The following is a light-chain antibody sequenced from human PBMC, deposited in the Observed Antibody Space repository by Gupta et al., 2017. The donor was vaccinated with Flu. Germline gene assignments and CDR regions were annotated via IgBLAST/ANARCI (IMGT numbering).Light chain of an antibody. CDR3: QQHSNWPSYT. V-gene: IGKV3-11*01. J-gene: IGKJ2*01. CDR1: QSVSSY. CDR2: DAS. Sequence: EIVLTQSPATLSLSPGERATLSCRASQSVSSYLAWYQQKPGQAPRLLIYDASNRATGIPARFSGSGCGTDFTLTISSLEPEDFAVYYCQQHSNWPSYTFGQGTKLEIK.